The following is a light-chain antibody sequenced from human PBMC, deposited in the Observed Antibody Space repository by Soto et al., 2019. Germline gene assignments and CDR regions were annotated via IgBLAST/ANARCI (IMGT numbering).Light chain of an antibody. CDR3: PAWDDGLDGVV. V-gene: IGLV1-44*01. J-gene: IGLJ2*01. CDR1: SSNIGHNP. Sequence: QSVLTQPPSASGTPGQSISISCSGSSSNIGHNPVSWYQQRPGATPKLLIASTNQRPSGVPDRFFGSKSGTSASLAISGLKSEDEADYFCPAWDDGLDGVVFGGGTKLTVL. CDR2: STN.